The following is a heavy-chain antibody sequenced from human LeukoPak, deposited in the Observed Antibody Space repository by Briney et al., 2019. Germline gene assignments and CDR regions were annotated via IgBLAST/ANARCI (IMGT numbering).Heavy chain of an antibody. Sequence: SETLSLTCTVSGGSISSYYWSWIRQPPGKGLEWIGYIYYSGSTNYNPSLKSRVTISVDTSKNQFSLKLSSVTAADTAVYYCARDSLVTGYDSSGYYLVPYYFDYWGQGTLVTVSS. J-gene: IGHJ4*02. CDR2: IYYSGST. CDR1: GGSISSYY. D-gene: IGHD3-22*01. CDR3: ARDSLVTGYDSSGYYLVPYYFDY. V-gene: IGHV4-59*12.